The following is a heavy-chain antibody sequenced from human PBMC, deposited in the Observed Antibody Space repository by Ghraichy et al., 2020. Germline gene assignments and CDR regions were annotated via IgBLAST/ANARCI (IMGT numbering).Heavy chain of an antibody. D-gene: IGHD1-26*01. Sequence: ESLNISCTVSGGSISSYYWSWIRQPPGKGLEWIGYIYYSGSTNYNPSLKSRVTISVDTSKNQFSLKLSSVTAADTAVYYCARDSSRIVGANYGMDVWGQGTTVTVSS. V-gene: IGHV4-59*01. J-gene: IGHJ6*02. CDR2: IYYSGST. CDR1: GGSISSYY. CDR3: ARDSSRIVGANYGMDV.